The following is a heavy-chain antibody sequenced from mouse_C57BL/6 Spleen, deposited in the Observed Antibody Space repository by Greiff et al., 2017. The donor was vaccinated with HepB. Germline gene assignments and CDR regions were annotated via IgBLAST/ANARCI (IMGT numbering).Heavy chain of an antibody. CDR2: IHPNSGST. CDR3: ARPPMVTTYYYAMDY. V-gene: IGHV1-64*01. J-gene: IGHJ4*01. CDR1: GYTFTSYW. Sequence: QVQLQQPGAELVKPGASVKLSCKASGYTFTSYWMHWVKQRPGQGLEWIGMIHPNSGSTNYNEKFKSKATLTVDKSSSTAYMQLSSLTSEDSAVYYCARPPMVTTYYYAMDYWGQGTSVTVSS. D-gene: IGHD2-9*01.